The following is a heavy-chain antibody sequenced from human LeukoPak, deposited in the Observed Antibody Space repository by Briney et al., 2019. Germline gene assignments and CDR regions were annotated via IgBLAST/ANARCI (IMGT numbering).Heavy chain of an antibody. CDR3: ARGFLEWLLSYGMDV. CDR2: ISYDGSNK. CDR1: GFTFSSYA. J-gene: IGHJ6*02. D-gene: IGHD3-3*01. Sequence: PGRSLRLSCAASGFTFSSYAMHWVRQAPGKGLEWVAVISYDGSNKYYADSVKGRFTISRDNSKNTLYLQMNSLRAEDTAVYCCARGFLEWLLSYGMDVWGQGTTVTVSS. V-gene: IGHV3-30-3*01.